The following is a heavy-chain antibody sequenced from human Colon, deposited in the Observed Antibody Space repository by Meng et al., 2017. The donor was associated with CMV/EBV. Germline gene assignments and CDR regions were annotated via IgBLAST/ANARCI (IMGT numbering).Heavy chain of an antibody. J-gene: IGHJ4*02. CDR1: GYPFKGYF. Sequence: VQCGGEVKEPGASVKVSWKTSGYPFKGYFMHWVRQAPGQGLEWMGWINPVTGDTSYAQKFQVRVTMTRDTSISTAYVELSSLRSDDTAVYYCATFGGDFDYWGQGTLVTVSS. V-gene: IGHV1-2*02. D-gene: IGHD3-3*01. CDR2: INPVTGDT. CDR3: ATFGGDFDY.